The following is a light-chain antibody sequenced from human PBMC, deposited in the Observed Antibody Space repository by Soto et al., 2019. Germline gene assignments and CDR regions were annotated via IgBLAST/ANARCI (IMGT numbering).Light chain of an antibody. Sequence: EIVLTQSPATLSLSPGERATLSCRASQSVSSYLAWYQQKPGQAPRLLIYDASNRATGIPARFSGSGSGTDFTLIISSLETEDVAIYYCQQRSHWPPVTFGGGTKVEIK. J-gene: IGKJ4*01. CDR3: QQRSHWPPVT. CDR2: DAS. CDR1: QSVSSY. V-gene: IGKV3-11*01.